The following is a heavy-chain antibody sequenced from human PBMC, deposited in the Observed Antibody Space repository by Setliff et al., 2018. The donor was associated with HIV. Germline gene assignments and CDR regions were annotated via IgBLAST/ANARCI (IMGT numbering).Heavy chain of an antibody. Sequence: GGSLRLSCAASGFIIRNHWMTWVRQAPGKGLEWVASIKEDGSETYFVDSLKGRFTASRDNARNSLYLQMNSLRAEDTAVYYCASVLFNRKGWHWDRWGQGTLVTVSS. J-gene: IGHJ4*02. CDR2: IKEDGSET. CDR1: GFIIRNHW. V-gene: IGHV3-7*03. D-gene: IGHD6-19*01. CDR3: ASVLFNRKGWHWDR.